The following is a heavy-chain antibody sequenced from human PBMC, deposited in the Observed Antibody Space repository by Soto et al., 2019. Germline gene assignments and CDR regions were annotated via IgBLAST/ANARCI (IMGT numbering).Heavy chain of an antibody. CDR1: GGTFSSFT. V-gene: IGHV1-69*13. Sequence: SVKVSCKASGGTFSSFTISWVRQAPGQGLEWMGGTIPIYGTANYAQKFQGRVTITADASTRTAYMELSSLRSEDTAVYYCAKDRPADWESYYYYAMDVWGPGTTVTVSS. J-gene: IGHJ6*02. CDR2: TIPIYGTA. CDR3: AKDRPADWESYYYYAMDV. D-gene: IGHD1-26*01.